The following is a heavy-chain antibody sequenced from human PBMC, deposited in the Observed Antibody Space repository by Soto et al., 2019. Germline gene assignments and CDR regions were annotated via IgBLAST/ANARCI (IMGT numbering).Heavy chain of an antibody. CDR2: INHSGST. CDR3: ARSKGKN. J-gene: IGHJ4*02. CDR1: GGSFSGYY. Sequence: QVHLQQWGAGRVKPSETLSLTCAVYGGSFSGYYGSGSRQPPGKGLEWIGEINHSGSTNYNPSLKSRVTISVDTSKNQFSLKLSSVTAADTAVYYCARSKGKNWGQGTLVTVSS. V-gene: IGHV4-34*01.